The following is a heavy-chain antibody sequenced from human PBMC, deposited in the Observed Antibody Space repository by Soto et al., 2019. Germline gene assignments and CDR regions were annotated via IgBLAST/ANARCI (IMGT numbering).Heavy chain of an antibody. D-gene: IGHD4-4*01. CDR2: INAGNGNT. CDR3: AGDRSARRVYSFPNYYGMEA. CDR1: GYTFTSYA. J-gene: IGHJ6*02. Sequence: ASVKVSCKASGYTFTSYAMHWVRQAPGQRLEWMGWINAGNGNTKYSQKFQGRVTITRDTSASTAYMELSSLRSEDTAVYYCAGDRSARRVYSFPNYYGMEAWGQGTTVTVSS. V-gene: IGHV1-3*01.